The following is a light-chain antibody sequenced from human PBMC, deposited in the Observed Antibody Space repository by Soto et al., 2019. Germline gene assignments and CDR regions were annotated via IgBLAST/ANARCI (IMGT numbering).Light chain of an antibody. J-gene: IGKJ4*01. CDR3: RQYGRSLGFA. Sequence: PSSVSASVGDRVTITCRASQGISSWLAWYQQKPGKAPKLLIYAASSLQSGIPDRFSGSGSGTDFTLTISRLDPEDFAVYYCRQYGRSLGFAVGGGTKVDIK. V-gene: IGKV1-12*01. CDR2: AAS. CDR1: QGISSW.